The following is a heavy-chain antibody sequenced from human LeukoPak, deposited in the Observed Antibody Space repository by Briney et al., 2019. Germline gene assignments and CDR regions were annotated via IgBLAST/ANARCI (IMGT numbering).Heavy chain of an antibody. D-gene: IGHD3-16*01. CDR1: GGSFSGNY. CDR2: INHSGST. J-gene: IGHJ5*02. CDR3: ARASWGGHWFDP. Sequence: PSETLSLTCAVYGGSFSGNYWSWIRLSPGKGLEWIGEINHSGSTNYNPSLKSRVTISVDTSKKQFSLKLRSVTAADTAVYYCARASWGGHWFDPWGQGTLVTVSS. V-gene: IGHV4-34*01.